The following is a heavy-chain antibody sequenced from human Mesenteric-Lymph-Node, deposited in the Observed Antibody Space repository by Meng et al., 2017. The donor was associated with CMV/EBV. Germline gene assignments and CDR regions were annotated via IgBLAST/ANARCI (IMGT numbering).Heavy chain of an antibody. J-gene: IGHJ4*02. V-gene: IGHV3-53*01. CDR1: GFTVSDYY. CDR3: ARSPSGSYAFDY. Sequence: GESLKISCAACGFTVSDYYMSCIRQPPGKGLEWVSLIYSSGSTYYTDSVKGRFTISRDNSKNTLYLQMNSLRAEDTAVYYCARSPSGSYAFDYWGQGTLVTVSS. D-gene: IGHD1-26*01. CDR2: IYSSGST.